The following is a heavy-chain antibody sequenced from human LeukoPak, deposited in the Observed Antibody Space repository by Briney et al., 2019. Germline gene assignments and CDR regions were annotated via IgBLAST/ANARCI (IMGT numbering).Heavy chain of an antibody. V-gene: IGHV3-23*01. J-gene: IGHJ5*02. Sequence: GGSLRLSCAASGFTFSSYAMSWVRQASGKGLEWVSAISGSGGSTYYADSVKGRFTISRDNSKNTLYLQMNSLRAEDTAVYYCVKEASGYCSGGSCSHRENWFDPWGQGTLVTVSS. CDR2: ISGSGGST. D-gene: IGHD2-15*01. CDR3: VKEASGYCSGGSCSHRENWFDP. CDR1: GFTFSSYA.